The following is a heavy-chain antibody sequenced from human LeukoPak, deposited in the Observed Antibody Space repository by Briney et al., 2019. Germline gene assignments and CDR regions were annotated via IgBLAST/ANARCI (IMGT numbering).Heavy chain of an antibody. CDR3: ARDGSARSLGN. V-gene: IGHV3-74*01. D-gene: IGHD6-6*01. CDR1: EFNFFSYG. J-gene: IGHJ4*02. Sequence: PGGSLRLSCVASEFNFFSYGMQWVRQAPGKELVWVSRIFTDGSTTSYADSVKGRFTISRDNSKNTLYLQMNSLRAEDTAVYYCARDGSARSLGNWGQGTLVSVSS. CDR2: IFTDGSTT.